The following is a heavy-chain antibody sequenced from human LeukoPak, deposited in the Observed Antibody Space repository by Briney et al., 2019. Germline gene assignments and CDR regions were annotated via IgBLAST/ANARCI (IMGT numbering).Heavy chain of an antibody. CDR1: GFTFSSYS. V-gene: IGHV3-21*01. D-gene: IGHD1-26*01. Sequence: GGSLRLSCAASGFTFSSYSMNWVRQAPGKGLEWVSSISSSSSYIYYADSVKGRFTISGDNAKNSLYLQMNSLRAEDTAVYYCARDRATVNFDYWGQGTLVTVSS. CDR2: ISSSSSYI. CDR3: ARDRATVNFDY. J-gene: IGHJ4*02.